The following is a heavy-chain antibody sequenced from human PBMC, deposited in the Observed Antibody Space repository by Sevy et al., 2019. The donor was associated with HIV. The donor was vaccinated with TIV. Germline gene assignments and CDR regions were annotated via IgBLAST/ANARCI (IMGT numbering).Heavy chain of an antibody. CDR1: GFTFSSYW. Sequence: GESLRLSCAASGFTFSSYWMSWVRQAPGKGLEWVANIKEDGNEKYYVDSVKGRFTISRDNAKNSLYLQMNSLRAEDTAVYYCAAAGYCTNDVCSAGHYWGQGTLVTVSS. D-gene: IGHD2-8*01. J-gene: IGHJ4*02. V-gene: IGHV3-7*01. CDR3: AAAGYCTNDVCSAGHY. CDR2: IKEDGNEK.